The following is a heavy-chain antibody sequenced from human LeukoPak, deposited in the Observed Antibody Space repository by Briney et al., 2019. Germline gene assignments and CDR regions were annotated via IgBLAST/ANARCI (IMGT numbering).Heavy chain of an antibody. CDR3: ARVDYGGRGGYFDY. CDR2: IIPIFGTA. V-gene: IGHV1-69*05. Sequence: SVKVSCKASGGTFSSYAISWVRQAPGQGLEWMGGIIPIFGTANYAQKFQGRVTITTDESTSTAYMGLSSLRSEDTAVYYCARVDYGGRGGYFDYWGQGTLVTVSS. CDR1: GGTFSSYA. D-gene: IGHD4-23*01. J-gene: IGHJ4*02.